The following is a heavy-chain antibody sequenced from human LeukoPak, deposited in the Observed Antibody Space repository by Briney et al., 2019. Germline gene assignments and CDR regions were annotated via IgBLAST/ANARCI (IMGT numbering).Heavy chain of an antibody. J-gene: IGHJ4*02. V-gene: IGHV3-23*01. CDR2: ISGSGGST. Sequence: GGSLRLSCAASGFTFSSYAMSWVRQAPGKGLEWVSAISGSGGSTYYADSVKGRFTISRDNSKNTLYLQMNGLRAEDTAVYYCXXXXXGGYYSYYFDYWGQGTLVTVSS. D-gene: IGHD3-22*01. CDR1: GFTFSSYA. CDR3: XXXXXGGYYSYYFDY.